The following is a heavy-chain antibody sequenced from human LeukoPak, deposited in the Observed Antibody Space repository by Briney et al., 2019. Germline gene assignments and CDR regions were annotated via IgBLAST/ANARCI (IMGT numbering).Heavy chain of an antibody. CDR3: ARVPYDDFWSGPQDY. V-gene: IGHV3-74*01. J-gene: IGHJ4*02. Sequence: QPGGSLRLSCAASGFTFSSYWMHWVRQAPGKGLVWVSRINTDGSSTSYADSVKGRFTISRDNAKNTLYLQMNSLRAEDTAVYYCARVPYDDFWSGPQDYWGRGTLVTVSS. CDR1: GFTFSSYW. D-gene: IGHD3-3*01. CDR2: INTDGSST.